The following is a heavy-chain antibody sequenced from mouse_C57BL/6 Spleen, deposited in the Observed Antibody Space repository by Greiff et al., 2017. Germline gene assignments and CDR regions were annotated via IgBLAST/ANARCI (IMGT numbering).Heavy chain of an antibody. V-gene: IGHV1-50*01. CDR2: IDPSDSYT. CDR3: ATLVPRGGAY. D-gene: IGHD2-2*01. J-gene: IGHJ3*01. Sequence: QVQLQQPGAELVKPGASVKLSCKASGYTFTSYWMQWVKQRHGQGLEWIGEIDPSDSYTNYNQKFKGKATLTVDTSSSTAYMQLSSLTSEDSSVYYCATLVPRGGAYWGQGTLVTVAA. CDR1: GYTFTSYW.